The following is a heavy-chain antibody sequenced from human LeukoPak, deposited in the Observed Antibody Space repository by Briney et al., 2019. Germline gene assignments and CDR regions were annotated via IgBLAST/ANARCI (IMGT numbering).Heavy chain of an antibody. V-gene: IGHV1-46*03. D-gene: IGHD3-3*01. CDR3: ARLRYDFWSGYYSYYFDY. J-gene: IGHJ4*02. CDR1: GYTFTSYY. CDR2: INPSGGST. Sequence: XSVKVSCKASGYTFTSYYMHWVRQAPGQGLEWMGIINPSGGSTSYAQKFQGRVTMTRDTSTSTVYMELSSLRSEDTAVYYCARLRYDFWSGYYSYYFDYWGQGTLVTVSS.